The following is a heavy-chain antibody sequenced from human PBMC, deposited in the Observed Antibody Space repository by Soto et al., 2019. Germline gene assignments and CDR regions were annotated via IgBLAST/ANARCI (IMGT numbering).Heavy chain of an antibody. V-gene: IGHV1-69*01. D-gene: IGHD2-15*01. CDR2: IIPIFGTA. CDR3: ARSQGGSSSLDIYYYYYYGMDV. CDR1: RGTFSSYA. Sequence: QVQLVQSGAEVKKPGSSVKVSRKAPRGTFSSYAISWVRQAPGQGLEWMGGIIPIFGTAKYAQKFQGRVTITADESTSTGYMELSSLRSEDTAVYYCARSQGGSSSLDIYYYYYYGMDVWGQGTTVTVSS. J-gene: IGHJ6*02.